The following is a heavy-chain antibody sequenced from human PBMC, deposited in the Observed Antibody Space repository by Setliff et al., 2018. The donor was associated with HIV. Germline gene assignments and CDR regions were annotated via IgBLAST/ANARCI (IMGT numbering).Heavy chain of an antibody. J-gene: IGHJ3*02. CDR1: GGSISNDY. D-gene: IGHD4-17*01. CDR2: VYLSGSI. Sequence: SETLSLTCTVSGGSISNDYWGWVRQPPGKGLEWIGFVYLSGSITYNPSLKSRVTISIDRSKNEFSLKLSFVTAADTALYYCARDRDYGGNRDAFDIWGQGIMVTVSS. CDR3: ARDRDYGGNRDAFDI. V-gene: IGHV4-59*01.